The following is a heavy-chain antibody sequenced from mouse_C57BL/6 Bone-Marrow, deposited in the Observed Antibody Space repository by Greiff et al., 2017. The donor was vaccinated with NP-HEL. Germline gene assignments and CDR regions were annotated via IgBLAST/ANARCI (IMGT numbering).Heavy chain of an antibody. D-gene: IGHD1-1*01. J-gene: IGHJ2*01. Sequence: VQLQQPGAELVKPGASVKMSCKASGYTFTSYWITWVKQRPGQGLEWIGDIYPGSGSTNYNEKFKSKATLTVDTSSSPAYMQLSRLTSEDSAVYYFASGVGSSYYLDYWGQRTTLTLSS. V-gene: IGHV1-55*01. CDR1: GYTFTSYW. CDR2: IYPGSGST. CDR3: ASGVGSSYYLDY.